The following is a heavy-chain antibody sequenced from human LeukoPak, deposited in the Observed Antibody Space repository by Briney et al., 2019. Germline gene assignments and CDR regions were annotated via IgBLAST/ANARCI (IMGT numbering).Heavy chain of an antibody. D-gene: IGHD3-10*01. Sequence: GGSLRLSCAASGFTFSSYWMSWVRQAPGKGLEWVANINQDGSEKFYVDSVKGRFTISRDNAKNSLYLQMSSLRAEDTAVYYCARDYYGSGSHYESWGQGTLVTVSS. CDR3: ARDYYGSGSHYES. CDR1: GFTFSSYW. V-gene: IGHV3-7*03. J-gene: IGHJ4*02. CDR2: INQDGSEK.